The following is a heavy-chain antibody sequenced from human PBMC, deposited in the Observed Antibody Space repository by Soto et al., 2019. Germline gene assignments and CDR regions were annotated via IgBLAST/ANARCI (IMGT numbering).Heavy chain of an antibody. Sequence: ASVKVSCKASGGTFNSYAISWVRQAPGQGLEWMGGIIPIFGTADYAQKFQGRVTITAVESTSTAYMELSSLRSEDTAVYYCASHYYSGGYHPRRLAYWGQGTLVPVSS. V-gene: IGHV1-69*13. D-gene: IGHD3-22*01. CDR1: GGTFNSYA. J-gene: IGHJ1*01. CDR3: ASHYYSGGYHPRRLAY. CDR2: IIPIFGTA.